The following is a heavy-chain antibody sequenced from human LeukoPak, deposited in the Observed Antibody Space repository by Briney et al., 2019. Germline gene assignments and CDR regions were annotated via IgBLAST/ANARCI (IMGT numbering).Heavy chain of an antibody. J-gene: IGHJ4*02. CDR2: IYHSGST. CDR3: ARGDYGSGSYQIFDY. V-gene: IGHV4-34*01. D-gene: IGHD3-10*01. Sequence: SETLSLTCAVYGGSFSGYYWSWIRQPPGKGLEWIGEIYHSGSTNYNPSLKSRVTISIDTSKKRFSLKLSSVTAAETAVYYCARGDYGSGSYQIFDYWGQGTLVTVSS. CDR1: GGSFSGYY.